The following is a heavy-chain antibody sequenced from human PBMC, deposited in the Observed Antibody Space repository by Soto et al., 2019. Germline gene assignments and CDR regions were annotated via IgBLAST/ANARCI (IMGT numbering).Heavy chain of an antibody. CDR3: ARDRLMATAGTARHYFGLDV. J-gene: IGHJ6*02. D-gene: IGHD5-18*01. V-gene: IGHV4-31*03. CDR1: GGSIRSGGYY. CDR2: IYYSGST. Sequence: SETLSLTCTVSGGSIRSGGYYWSWVRQSPRRGLEWIGNIYYSGSTYYNPSLKSRLTISVDTSKNQFSLNLSSVTAADTAVYYCARDRLMATAGTARHYFGLDVWGQGTTVSVSS.